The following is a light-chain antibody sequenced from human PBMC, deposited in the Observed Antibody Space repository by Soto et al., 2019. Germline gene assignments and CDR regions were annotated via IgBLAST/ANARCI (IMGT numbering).Light chain of an antibody. CDR2: GAS. CDR1: QDISTL. V-gene: IGKV1D-12*01. J-gene: IGKJ4*01. CDR3: QQADSFPLT. Sequence: DIQMTQSPSSVSASIGDTVTITCRASQDISTLLAWYQQKPGKAPKLLIYGASTLESGVPSRFSGRGSGTDFTLTISSLQPEDFATYFCQQADSFPLTFCGGTKVDIK.